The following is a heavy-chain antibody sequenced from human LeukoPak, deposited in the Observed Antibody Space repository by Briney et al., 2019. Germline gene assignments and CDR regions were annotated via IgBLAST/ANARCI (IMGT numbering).Heavy chain of an antibody. D-gene: IGHD3-22*01. CDR3: ARSCYYDSSGYCFDY. V-gene: IGHV4-34*01. J-gene: IGHJ4*02. CDR1: GGSFSGYY. Sequence: SETLSLTCAVYGGSFSGYYWSWIRQPPGKGLEWIGEINHSGSTNYNPSLKSRVTISVDTSKNQFSLKLSSVTAADTAVYYCARSCYYDSSGYCFDYWGQGTLVTVSS. CDR2: INHSGST.